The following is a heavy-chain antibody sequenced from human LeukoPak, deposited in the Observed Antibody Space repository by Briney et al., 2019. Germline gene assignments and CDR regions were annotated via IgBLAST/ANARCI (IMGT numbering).Heavy chain of an antibody. CDR2: INPGDSDT. J-gene: IGHJ4*02. CDR3: ARHPITRYYDSSGYSAAGPDY. Sequence: GESLQISCKGSGYMFTTYWIGWVRQMPGKGLEWMGIINPGDSDTRYSPSFQGQVTISADKSISTAYLLWSSLKASDSAMYYCARHPITRYYDSSGYSAAGPDYWGQGTLVTVSS. V-gene: IGHV5-51*01. CDR1: GYMFTTYW. D-gene: IGHD3-22*01.